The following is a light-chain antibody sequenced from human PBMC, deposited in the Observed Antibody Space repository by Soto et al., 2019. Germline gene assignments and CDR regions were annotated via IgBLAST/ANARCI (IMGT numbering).Light chain of an antibody. CDR3: QQRITWPLT. J-gene: IGKJ4*01. CDR2: DAS. V-gene: IGKV3-11*01. Sequence: EIVLTQSPATLSLSPGERATLSCRASQSVSSYLAWYQQKPGQAPRLLFYDASNRATGIPARFSGSGSGTDFTLTISSLEPEDFAVYYCQQRITWPLTFGGGTKVEIK. CDR1: QSVSSY.